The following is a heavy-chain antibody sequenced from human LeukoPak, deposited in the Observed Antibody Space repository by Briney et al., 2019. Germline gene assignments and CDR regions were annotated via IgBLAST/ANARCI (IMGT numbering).Heavy chain of an antibody. J-gene: IGHJ3*02. Sequence: GGSLRLSCAASGFTVSSNYMSWVRQAPGKGLEWVSVIYSGGSTYYADSVKGRFTISRDNSKSTLYIQMNSLRAEDTAVYYCARDPRIAAAGAFDIWGQGTMVTVSS. CDR2: IYSGGST. CDR3: ARDPRIAAAGAFDI. CDR1: GFTVSSNY. V-gene: IGHV3-53*01. D-gene: IGHD6-13*01.